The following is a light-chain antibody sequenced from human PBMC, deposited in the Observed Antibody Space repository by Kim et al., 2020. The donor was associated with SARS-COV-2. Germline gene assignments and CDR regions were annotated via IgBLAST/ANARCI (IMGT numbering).Light chain of an antibody. V-gene: IGKV1-5*01. J-gene: IGKJ2*01. CDR1: QHMSNW. Sequence: DIQMTQSPATVSASVGDRVTITCRASQHMSNWLAWYQQKPGKAPKVLIFDASILETGVTSRFSGSGYGTEFTLTISSLRPDDFATYYCQQYDSYPYTFGQGTKLEI. CDR3: QQYDSYPYT. CDR2: DAS.